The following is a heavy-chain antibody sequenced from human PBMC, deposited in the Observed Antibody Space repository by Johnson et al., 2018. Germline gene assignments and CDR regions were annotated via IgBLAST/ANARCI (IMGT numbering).Heavy chain of an antibody. CDR1: GFTFSSYG. CDR3: AKDSQSLLTLALYVQH. J-gene: IGHJ1*01. D-gene: IGHD1-26*01. V-gene: IGHV3-30*18. CDR2: IPYDGSNK. Sequence: VQLVETGGGLVKPGGSXRLSCAASGFTFSSYGMHWVRQAPGKGLAWVAVIPYDGSNKYYAASVKGRFTIPRDNSKNTRDLQMNSLVAEDTAVYYCAKDSQSLLTLALYVQHWGQGTLVTVSS.